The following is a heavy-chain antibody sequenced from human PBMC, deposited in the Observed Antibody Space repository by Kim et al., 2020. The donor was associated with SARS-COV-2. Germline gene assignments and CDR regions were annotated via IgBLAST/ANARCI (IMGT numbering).Heavy chain of an antibody. CDR1: GGSISSYY. Sequence: SETLSLTCTVSGGSISSYYWSWIRQPAGKGLEWIGRIYTSGSTNYNPSLKSRVTMSVDTSKNQFSLKLSSVTAADTAVYYCARDAIFGVAPYWYFDLWGRGTLVTVSS. V-gene: IGHV4-4*07. J-gene: IGHJ2*01. CDR2: IYTSGST. D-gene: IGHD3-3*01. CDR3: ARDAIFGVAPYWYFDL.